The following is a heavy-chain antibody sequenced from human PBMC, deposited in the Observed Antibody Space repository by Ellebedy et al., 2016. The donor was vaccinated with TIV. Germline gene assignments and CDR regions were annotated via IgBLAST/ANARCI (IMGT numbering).Heavy chain of an antibody. CDR1: GYTFTSYG. Sequence: AASVKVSCKASGYTFTSYGISWVRQAPGQGLEWMGWISAYNGNTNYAQKLQGRVTMTTDTSTSTDYMELRSLGSDDTAVYYCARVYYDSSGYLRGYFDYWGQGTLVTVSS. V-gene: IGHV1-18*01. J-gene: IGHJ4*02. CDR2: ISAYNGNT. D-gene: IGHD3-22*01. CDR3: ARVYYDSSGYLRGYFDY.